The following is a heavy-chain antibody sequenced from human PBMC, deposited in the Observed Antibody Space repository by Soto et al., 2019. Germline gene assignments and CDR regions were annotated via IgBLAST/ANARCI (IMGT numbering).Heavy chain of an antibody. J-gene: IGHJ6*02. CDR3: ARDSMGRGVIGYYYYGMDV. CDR2: TYYTGST. CDR1: GGSISSTRYY. D-gene: IGHD3-10*01. V-gene: IGHV4-39*07. Sequence: SETLSLTCTVSGGSISSTRYYWGWIRQPPGKGLEWIGTTYYTGSTYYNPSLKSRVTISVDTSKNQFSLKLSSVTAADTAVYYCARDSMGRGVIGYYYYGMDVWGQGTTVTVSS.